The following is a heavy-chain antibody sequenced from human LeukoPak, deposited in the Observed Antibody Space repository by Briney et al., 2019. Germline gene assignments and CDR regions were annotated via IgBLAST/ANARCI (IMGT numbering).Heavy chain of an antibody. Sequence: GGSLRLSCAASGFTFSSYAMHWVRQAPGKGLEYVSAISSNGGSTYYANSVKGRFTISRDNSKNTLYLQMGSLRAEDMAVYYCARAHYDSSGYSLGFDYWGQGTLVTVSS. J-gene: IGHJ4*02. V-gene: IGHV3-64*01. CDR2: ISSNGGST. D-gene: IGHD3-22*01. CDR1: GFTFSSYA. CDR3: ARAHYDSSGYSLGFDY.